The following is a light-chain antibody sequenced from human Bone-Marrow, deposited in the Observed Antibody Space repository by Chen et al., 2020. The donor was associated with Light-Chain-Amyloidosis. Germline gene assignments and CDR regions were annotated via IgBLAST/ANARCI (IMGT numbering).Light chain of an antibody. CDR3: TSYTGTLV. Sequence: QSALTQPASVSGSPGQSITISCSGISSDIGNYNHVSWYQQHPAKAPKLLIYEVSNRPSGFSSRFSGSKSGNPASLTISGLQAEDEAFYYCTSYTGTLVFGGGTKLTVL. CDR1: SSDIGNYNH. V-gene: IGLV2-14*01. CDR2: EVS. J-gene: IGLJ3*02.